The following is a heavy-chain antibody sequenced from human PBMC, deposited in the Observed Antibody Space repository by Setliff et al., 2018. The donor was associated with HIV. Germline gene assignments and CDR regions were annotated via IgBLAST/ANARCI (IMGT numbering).Heavy chain of an antibody. V-gene: IGHV4-38-2*01. D-gene: IGHD5-18*01. Sequence: ASETLSLTSAVSGYSISGGCYWGWIRQPPGKGLEWIGSMYHTGSTYYSPSLNSRFTMSVDTSKNQFSLRLASVTAADTAIYYCARRGKTENSYVLNWFDPWGQGILVTVSS. CDR1: GYSISGGCY. CDR3: ARRGKTENSYVLNWFDP. J-gene: IGHJ5*02. CDR2: MYHTGST.